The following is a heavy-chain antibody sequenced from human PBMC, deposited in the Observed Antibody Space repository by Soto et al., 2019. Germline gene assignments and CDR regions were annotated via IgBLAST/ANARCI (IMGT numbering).Heavy chain of an antibody. J-gene: IGHJ6*02. Sequence: QVQLVESGGGVVQPGRSLRLSCAASGFTFSSYGMHWVRQAPGKGLEWVAVIWYDGSNKYYAASVKGRFTISRDNSKNTLNLHMSSLRAEYTAVYYCAREAAGTPPGYYYYGRDVWGQGTTVTVSS. D-gene: IGHD6-13*01. V-gene: IGHV3-33*01. CDR1: GFTFSSYG. CDR2: IWYDGSNK. CDR3: AREAAGTPPGYYYYGRDV.